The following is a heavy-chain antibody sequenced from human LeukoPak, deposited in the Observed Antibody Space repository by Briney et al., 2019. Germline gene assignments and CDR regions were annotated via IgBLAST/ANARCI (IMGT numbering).Heavy chain of an antibody. J-gene: IGHJ4*02. D-gene: IGHD3-22*01. Sequence: QPGGSLRLSCAASGFPFSLFAMHWVRQAPGKGLEWVSAISGSGGATYHADADSVKGRFTISRDNSKNALYLEINNLRAEDTAVYYCAKDGYNYDSSGHFDYWGQGTLVTVSS. CDR3: AKDGYNYDSSGHFDY. V-gene: IGHV3-23*01. CDR2: ISGSGGAT. CDR1: GFPFSLFA.